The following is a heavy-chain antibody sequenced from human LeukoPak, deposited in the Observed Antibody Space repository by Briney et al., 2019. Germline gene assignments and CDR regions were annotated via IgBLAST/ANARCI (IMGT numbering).Heavy chain of an antibody. CDR3: ARTARIAAAGTIDY. CDR1: GDSINSNNYY. CDR2: IYYSGST. J-gene: IGHJ4*02. D-gene: IGHD6-13*01. Sequence: ETLSLTCTVSGDSINSNNYYWSWIRQPPGKGLEWIGSIYYSGSTYYNPPLKRRVTISVDTSKNQFSLKLSPVTAADTAVYYCARTARIAAAGTIDYWGQGTLVTVSS. V-gene: IGHV4-39*01.